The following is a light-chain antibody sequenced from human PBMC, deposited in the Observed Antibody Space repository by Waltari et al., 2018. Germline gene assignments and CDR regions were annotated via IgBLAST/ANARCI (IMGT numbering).Light chain of an antibody. V-gene: IGKV3-20*01. CDR3: QKHESLPAT. CDR1: QSVGRS. J-gene: IGKJ1*01. Sequence: EIVLTQSPGTLSLSPGERATLPCRASQSVGRSLAWYQQKPGQATRLLIYGASNSATGIPDRFSGSGFATDFSLTISRLEPEDFAVYYCQKHESLPATFGQGTKVEIK. CDR2: GAS.